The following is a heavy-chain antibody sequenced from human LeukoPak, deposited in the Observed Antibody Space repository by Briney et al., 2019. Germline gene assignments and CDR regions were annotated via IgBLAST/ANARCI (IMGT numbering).Heavy chain of an antibody. CDR1: EFTFSRYG. CDR3: ARGQGDFWSGHFYYYYMDV. CDR2: VTTFDPRI. D-gene: IGHD3-3*01. Sequence: GGSLRLACGASEFTFSRYGILWVRQAPGKGLEWVASVTTFDPRIYYAASVRGRFTISRDNAKNSLYLQMNSLRAGDTALYYCARGQGDFWSGHFYYYYMDVWGKGTTVTVSS. J-gene: IGHJ6*03. V-gene: IGHV3-21*01.